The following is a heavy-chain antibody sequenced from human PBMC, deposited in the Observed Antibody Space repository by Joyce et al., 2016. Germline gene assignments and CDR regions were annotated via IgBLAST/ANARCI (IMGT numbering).Heavy chain of an antibody. CDR3: ARDQDPGSMDV. V-gene: IGHV3-33*01. CDR2: IWYDGSYK. Sequence: QVQLVESGGGVVQPGRSLTLSCAASGFPFSNYGMHWVRQAPGKGLGWLALIWYDGSYKYYADSVKGRFSLSRDNSKNTFYMQMNSLRAEDTAVYYCARDQDPGSMDVWGQGTTVTVSS. J-gene: IGHJ6*02. CDR1: GFPFSNYG.